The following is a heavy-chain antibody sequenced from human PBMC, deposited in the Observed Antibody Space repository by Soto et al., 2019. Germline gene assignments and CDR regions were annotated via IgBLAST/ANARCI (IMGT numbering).Heavy chain of an antibody. CDR1: GFTFSVSA. D-gene: IGHD6-6*01. J-gene: IGHJ6*02. CDR3: ARSEYGLGV. Sequence: EVQLVQSGGGRVQPGGSLKLSCEASGFTFSVSAIHWVRLASGKGLEWVGRIRTRKNRYVTTYAASVKGRFSLSRDDSKNTAYLQMNSLKTEDTAVYYCARSEYGLGVWGQGTTVIVS. V-gene: IGHV3-73*02. CDR2: IRTRKNRYVT.